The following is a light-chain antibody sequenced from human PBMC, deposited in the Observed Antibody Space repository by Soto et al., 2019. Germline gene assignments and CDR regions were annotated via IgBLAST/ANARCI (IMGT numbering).Light chain of an antibody. V-gene: IGLV2-8*01. Sequence: QSALTQPPSASGSPGQSVTIPCTGTSSDVCGYNSVSWYQQHPGKVPKLMIYEVSKRPSGVPDRFSGSKSGNTASLTVSGLQAEDEADYYCSSYAGSNNLLFGGGTKLTVL. CDR3: SSYAGSNNLL. CDR1: SSDVCGYNS. CDR2: EVS. J-gene: IGLJ2*01.